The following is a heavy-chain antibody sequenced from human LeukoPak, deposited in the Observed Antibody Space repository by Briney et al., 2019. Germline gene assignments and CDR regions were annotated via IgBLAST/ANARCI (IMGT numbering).Heavy chain of an antibody. Sequence: GGSLRLSCAASGFTFSSYGMSWVRQAPGKGLEWVSYISSSGSTIYYADSVKGRFTISRDNAKNSLYLQMNSLRAEDTAVYYCARVGLGDAFDIWGQGTMVTVSS. CDR2: ISSSGSTI. CDR3: ARVGLGDAFDI. V-gene: IGHV3-48*04. CDR1: GFTFSSYG. D-gene: IGHD1-26*01. J-gene: IGHJ3*02.